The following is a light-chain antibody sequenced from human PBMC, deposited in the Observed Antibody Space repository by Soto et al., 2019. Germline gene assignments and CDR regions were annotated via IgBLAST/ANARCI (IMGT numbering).Light chain of an antibody. V-gene: IGKV1-8*01. J-gene: IGKJ1*01. CDR3: QQYYDYPRT. CDR2: AAS. CDR1: QGISSY. Sequence: AIRMTQSPSSVSASVGDRVTITCRASQGISSYLAWYQQKPGRAPKLLIYAASTLQSGVPSRFSGTGSGTDFTLTISCLQSEDFATYYCQQYYDYPRTFGQGTNVDIK.